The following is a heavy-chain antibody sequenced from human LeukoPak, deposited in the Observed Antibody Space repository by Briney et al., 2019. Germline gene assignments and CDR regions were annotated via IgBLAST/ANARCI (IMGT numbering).Heavy chain of an antibody. CDR2: INSDGSST. J-gene: IGHJ5*02. V-gene: IGHV3-74*01. Sequence: PGGSLRLSCAASGSTFSSYWMHWVRQAPGKGLVWVSRINSDGSSTSYADSVKGRFTISRDNSKNTLYLQMNSLRAEDTAVYYCARDSGGLNWFDPWGQGTLVTVSS. D-gene: IGHD6-19*01. CDR3: ARDSGGLNWFDP. CDR1: GSTFSSYW.